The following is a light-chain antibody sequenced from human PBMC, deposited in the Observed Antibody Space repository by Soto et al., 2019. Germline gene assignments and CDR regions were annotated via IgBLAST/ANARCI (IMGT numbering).Light chain of an antibody. CDR2: DAS. CDR3: QQRHSWPIT. Sequence: EIVLEQSPATLSLSPGEKATLSCRASQSISSYLGWYQQKPGQAPRLLIYDASNRATGIPARFSGSGSGTDLALTISSLEPEDSAVYYCQQRHSWPITFGQGTRLEIK. J-gene: IGKJ5*01. CDR1: QSISSY. V-gene: IGKV3-11*01.